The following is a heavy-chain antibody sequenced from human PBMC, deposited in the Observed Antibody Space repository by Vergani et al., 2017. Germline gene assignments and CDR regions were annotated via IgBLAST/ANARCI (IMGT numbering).Heavy chain of an antibody. Sequence: QVQLQESGPGLVKPSQTLSLTCTVSGGSISSGSYYWSWIRPPAGKGLEWIGRIYTSGSTNYNPSLKSRVTISVDTSKNQFSLKLSSVTAADTAVYYCARDRNGWFDPWGQGTLVTVSS. CDR3: ARDRNGWFDP. V-gene: IGHV4-61*02. CDR2: IYTSGST. D-gene: IGHD2-8*01. CDR1: GGSISSGSYY. J-gene: IGHJ5*02.